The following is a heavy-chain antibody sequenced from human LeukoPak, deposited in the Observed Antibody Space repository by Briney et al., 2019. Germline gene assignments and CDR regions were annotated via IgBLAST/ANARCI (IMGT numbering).Heavy chain of an antibody. CDR1: GGSISSYY. D-gene: IGHD2-21*02. Sequence: SETLSLTCTVSGGSISSYYWSWIRQPAGKGLEWIGRIYTSGSTNYNPSLKSRVTMSVDTSKNQSSLKLSSVTAGDTAVYYCARDGDPNYYYYGMDVWGQGTTVTVSS. CDR3: ARDGDPNYYYYGMDV. V-gene: IGHV4-4*07. J-gene: IGHJ6*02. CDR2: IYTSGST.